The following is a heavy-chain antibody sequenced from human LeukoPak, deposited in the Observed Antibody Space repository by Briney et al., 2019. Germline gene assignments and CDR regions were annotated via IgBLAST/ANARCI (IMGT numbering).Heavy chain of an antibody. Sequence: ASVKVSCKVSGYTLTELSMHWVRQAPGKGLEWMGGFDPEDGETIYAQKFQGRVTMTEDTSRDTAYMELSSLRSEDTAVYYCATAPVDTAGMYNWFDPWGQGTLVTVSS. CDR1: GYTLTELS. CDR3: ATAPVDTAGMYNWFDP. CDR2: FDPEDGET. V-gene: IGHV1-24*01. D-gene: IGHD5-18*01. J-gene: IGHJ5*02.